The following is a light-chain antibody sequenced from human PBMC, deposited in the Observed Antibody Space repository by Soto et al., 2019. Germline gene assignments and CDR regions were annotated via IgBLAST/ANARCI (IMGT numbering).Light chain of an antibody. J-gene: IGKJ1*01. CDR3: EQYGHSLWT. CDR2: GAS. Sequence: DIVLTQSPGTLSLSPGERASLSCRASQSVSSGHLAWYQQKPGQAPRLLIYGASSRATGIPDRFSGSGSGTAFTLTSSRLEPEDYGVYYCEQYGHSLWTFGQGTKVEIK. CDR1: QSVSSGH. V-gene: IGKV3-20*01.